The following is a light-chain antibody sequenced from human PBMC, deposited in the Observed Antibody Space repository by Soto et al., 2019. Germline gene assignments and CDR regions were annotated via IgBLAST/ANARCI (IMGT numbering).Light chain of an antibody. CDR3: NSFAGSAHVV. J-gene: IGLJ2*01. CDR2: DVS. V-gene: IGLV2-8*01. Sequence: QSALAQPPSASGSPGQSVTISCTGTSSDVCAYNYVSWYQQHRGKAPKLIIYDVSQRPSGIPDRFSGSKSGNTASLTVSGLQAEDEAVYYCNSFAGSAHVVFGGGTKLTVL. CDR1: SSDVCAYNY.